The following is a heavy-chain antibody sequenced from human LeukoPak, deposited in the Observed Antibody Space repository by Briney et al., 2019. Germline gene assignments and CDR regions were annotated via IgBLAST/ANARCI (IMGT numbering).Heavy chain of an antibody. CDR3: ASSHDSSGND. Sequence: GGSLRLSCAASGFSFSSYWMAWVRQAPGKGLEWVANIKYDGSLKFYGGSVKCRFTISRDNTKNSLYLEMNSLRVDDTALYFCASSHDSSGNDWGQGTMVTVSS. D-gene: IGHD3-22*01. CDR1: GFSFSSYW. CDR2: IKYDGSLK. V-gene: IGHV3-7*01. J-gene: IGHJ4*02.